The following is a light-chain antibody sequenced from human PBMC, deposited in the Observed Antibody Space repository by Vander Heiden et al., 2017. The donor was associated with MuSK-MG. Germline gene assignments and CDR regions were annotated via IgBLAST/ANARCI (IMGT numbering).Light chain of an antibody. Sequence: DIQMTQSPSSLSASVGDRVTITCRASESIGDYLNWYQQKPGKAPNLLIYAASSLQTGVPSRFSGSGYGTDFTLTINRLQPEDFATYYCQRTYSSPWTFGQGTKVDI. V-gene: IGKV1-39*01. CDR2: AAS. CDR3: QRTYSSPWT. J-gene: IGKJ1*01. CDR1: ESIGDY.